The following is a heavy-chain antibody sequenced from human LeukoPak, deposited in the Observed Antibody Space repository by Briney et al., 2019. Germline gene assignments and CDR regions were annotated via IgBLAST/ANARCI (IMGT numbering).Heavy chain of an antibody. CDR1: GGSISSGDYY. CDR2: IYYSGST. D-gene: IGHD3-9*01. V-gene: IGHV4-30-4*08. CDR3: AREVDFDWTYKTNWFDP. J-gene: IGHJ5*02. Sequence: SQTLSLTCTVSGGSISSGDYYWSWIRQPPGKGLEWIGYIYYSGSTYYNPSLKSRVTISVDTSKNQFSLKLSSVTAADTAVYYCAREVDFDWTYKTNWFDPWGQGTLVTVSS.